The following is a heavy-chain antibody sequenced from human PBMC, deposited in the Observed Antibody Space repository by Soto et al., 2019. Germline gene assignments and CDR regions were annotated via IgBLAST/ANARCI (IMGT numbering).Heavy chain of an antibody. D-gene: IGHD2-2*01. J-gene: IGHJ5*02. Sequence: SETLSLTCTVSGGSVSSSNAFWGWIRQPPGKGLEWIGTIYYTGITYYSPSLESRLTISVDASRTQFSLKLTSVTAADTAVYYCATYRSILGYFDPWGQGTLVTVSS. V-gene: IGHV4-39*01. CDR1: GGSVSSSNAF. CDR2: IYYTGIT. CDR3: ATYRSILGYFDP.